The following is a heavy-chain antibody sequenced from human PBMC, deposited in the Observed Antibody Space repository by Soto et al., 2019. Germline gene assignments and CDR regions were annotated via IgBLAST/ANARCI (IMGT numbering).Heavy chain of an antibody. V-gene: IGHV3-30-3*01. D-gene: IGHD3-22*01. CDR1: GFTFSSYA. CDR3: ARVPRVYYYYSSGYYDYWYFDL. J-gene: IGHJ2*01. Sequence: QVQLVESGGDVVQPGRSLRLSCAASGFTFSSYAMHWVRQAPGKGLEWVAVISYDGSNKYYADSVKGRFTISRDNSKNTLYLQMNSLRAEDTAVYYCARVPRVYYYYSSGYYDYWYFDLWGRGTLVTVSS. CDR2: ISYDGSNK.